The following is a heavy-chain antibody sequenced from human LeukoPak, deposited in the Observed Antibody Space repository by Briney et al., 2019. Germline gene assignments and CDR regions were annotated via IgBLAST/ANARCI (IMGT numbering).Heavy chain of an antibody. D-gene: IGHD6-19*01. CDR1: GFPFSSYA. CDR2: ISNSDDST. J-gene: IGHJ4*02. CDR3: AKGPWLAYPYYFDY. V-gene: IGHV3-23*01. Sequence: GGSLRLSCAASGFPFSSYAMSWVRQAPGKGLEWVSTISNSDDSTYYADSVKGRFTISRDNSENTLFLRMNSLRAEDTAVYYCAKGPWLAYPYYFDYWGQGTLVTVSS.